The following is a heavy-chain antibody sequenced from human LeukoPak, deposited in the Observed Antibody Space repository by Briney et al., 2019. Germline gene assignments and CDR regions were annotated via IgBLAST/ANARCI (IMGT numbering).Heavy chain of an antibody. Sequence: TSETLSPTCAVSGASVSSSNWWIWVRQPPKKGLEWIGEIHHSGSTNYNPSLKSRVTMSVDTSKNQISLRLSSVTAADTAVYYCARGLYGSDSYWGQGNLVTVSS. CDR2: IHHSGST. D-gene: IGHD6-19*01. V-gene: IGHV4-4*02. CDR1: GASVSSSNW. J-gene: IGHJ4*02. CDR3: ARGLYGSDSY.